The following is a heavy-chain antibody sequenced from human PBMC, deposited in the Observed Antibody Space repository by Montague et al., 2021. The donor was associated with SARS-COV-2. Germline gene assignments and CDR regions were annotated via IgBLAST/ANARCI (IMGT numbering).Heavy chain of an antibody. CDR1: GGSVSGYF. J-gene: IGHJ4*02. V-gene: IGHV4-59*08. CDR3: AATDYFSSGKYDF. Sequence: SETLSLTCTVSGGSVSGYFWCWIWQSPRKGLEWIGYIYYSCTTKYNPALKRRVAISLETSTNQFSLSLNFVTAAATAAYYCAATDYFSSGKYDFWGQGTWVTVSS. CDR2: IYYSCTT. D-gene: IGHD3-16*01.